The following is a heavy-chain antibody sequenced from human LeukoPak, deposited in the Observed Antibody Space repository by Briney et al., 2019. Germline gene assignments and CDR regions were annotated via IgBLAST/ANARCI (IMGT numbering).Heavy chain of an antibody. D-gene: IGHD3/OR15-3a*01. J-gene: IGHJ5*02. CDR3: TYLRTPYYNDKWLDP. Sequence: GGSLRLTCAASGFTFRTFSMNWVRQAPGKGLEWLSYISSGGTSIYYADSVKGRFTISRDDAQNLVYLQMNSLRAEDTAVYYCTYLRTPYYNDKWLDPWGQGALVTVSS. CDR1: GFTFRTFS. V-gene: IGHV3-48*04. CDR2: ISSGGTSI.